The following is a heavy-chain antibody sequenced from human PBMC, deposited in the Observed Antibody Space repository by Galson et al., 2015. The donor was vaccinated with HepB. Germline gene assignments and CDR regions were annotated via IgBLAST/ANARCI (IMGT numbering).Heavy chain of an antibody. Sequence: SLRLSCAASGFTFSSYGMNWVRQAPGKGLEWVSSSSGSGGSTYYADFVKGRFTISRDNFKNTLFLQMNSLRAEDTAEYYCAKDAWSQWLKRQNRVYYGMDVWGQGTTVTVSS. CDR3: AKDAWSQWLKRQNRVYYGMDV. CDR2: SSGSGGST. V-gene: IGHV3-23*01. CDR1: GFTFSSYG. D-gene: IGHD6-19*01. J-gene: IGHJ6*02.